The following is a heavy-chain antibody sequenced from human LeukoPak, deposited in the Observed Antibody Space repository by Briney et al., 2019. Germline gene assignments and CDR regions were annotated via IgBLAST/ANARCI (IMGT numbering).Heavy chain of an antibody. J-gene: IGHJ4*02. D-gene: IGHD1-26*01. Sequence: GGSLRLSCAASGSTFSSYAMHWVRQAPGKGLEYVSAISSNGGSTYYANSVKGRFTISRDNSKNTLYLQMGSLRAEDMAVYYCARDLVGAIDYWGQGTLVTVSS. CDR1: GSTFSSYA. CDR3: ARDLVGAIDY. CDR2: ISSNGGST. V-gene: IGHV3-64*01.